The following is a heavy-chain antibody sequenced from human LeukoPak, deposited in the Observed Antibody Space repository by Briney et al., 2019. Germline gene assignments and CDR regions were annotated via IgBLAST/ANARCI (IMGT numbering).Heavy chain of an antibody. V-gene: IGHV4-31*03. Sequence: SETLSLTCTVSGGSISSGGYYWSWVRHHPGRGLEWIGYIYYSGSTYYNPSLKSRVTISVDTSKNQFSLKLSSVTAADTAVYYCARDRIVGAPGAYYYYMDVWGKGTTVTVSS. D-gene: IGHD1-26*01. CDR2: IYYSGST. CDR1: GGSISSGGYY. J-gene: IGHJ6*03. CDR3: ARDRIVGAPGAYYYYMDV.